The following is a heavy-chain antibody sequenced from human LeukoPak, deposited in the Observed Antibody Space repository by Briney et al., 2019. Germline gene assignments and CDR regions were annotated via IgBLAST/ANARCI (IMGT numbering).Heavy chain of an antibody. Sequence: SETLSLTCTVSGGSVSSGSYYWSWIRQPPGKGLEWIGYIYYSGSTNYNPSLKSRVTISVDTSKNQFSLKLSSVTAEDTAVYYCARCPTYELPDYYYYGMDVWGQGTTVTVSS. CDR1: GGSVSSGSYY. CDR3: ARCPTYELPDYYYYGMDV. V-gene: IGHV4-61*01. D-gene: IGHD3-3*01. CDR2: IYYSGST. J-gene: IGHJ6*02.